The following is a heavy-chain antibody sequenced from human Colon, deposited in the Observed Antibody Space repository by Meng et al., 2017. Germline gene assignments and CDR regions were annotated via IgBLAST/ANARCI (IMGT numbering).Heavy chain of an antibody. D-gene: IGHD5-12*01. Sequence: VRLQNWGAGLLKPAETLSLTCAVYGGSFSGYYWSWIRQPPGKGLEWIGEINHSGSTNYNPSLKSRVTISVDTSKNQFSLKLSSVTAADTAVYYCARGRYSGYLPWGQGTLVTVSS. CDR3: ARGRYSGYLP. J-gene: IGHJ5*02. CDR2: INHSGST. V-gene: IGHV4-34*01. CDR1: GGSFSGYY.